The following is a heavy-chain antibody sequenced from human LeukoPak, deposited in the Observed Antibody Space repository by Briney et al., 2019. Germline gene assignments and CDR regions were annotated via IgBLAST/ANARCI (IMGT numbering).Heavy chain of an antibody. CDR2: ISGSGGST. CDR1: GFTFSSYA. D-gene: IGHD3-10*01. CDR3: AKVHDSGTYATLDY. Sequence: GGSLRLSCAASGFTFSSYAMSWVRQAPGKGLEWVSAISGSGGSTYYADSVKGRFTISRDNSKNTLYLQMNSLRAEDTAVYYCAKVHDSGTYATLDYWGQGTLVTVSS. V-gene: IGHV3-23*01. J-gene: IGHJ4*02.